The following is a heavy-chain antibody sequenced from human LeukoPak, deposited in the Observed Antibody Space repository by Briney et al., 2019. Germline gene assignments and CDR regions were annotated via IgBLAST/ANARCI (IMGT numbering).Heavy chain of an antibody. CDR1: GFTFSTYS. J-gene: IGHJ3*01. D-gene: IGHD2-21*02. Sequence: GGCLRLSCAASGFTFSTYSLDWVPEAPGEGLGWVGRARNKANGYTTENAASVKGRFTISRDDSKNTVYLKMNSLETEDTAVYYCARAGLVVVTAKKSDAFDVWGQGTMVTVSS. V-gene: IGHV3-72*01. CDR2: ARNKANGYTT. CDR3: ARAGLVVVTAKKSDAFDV.